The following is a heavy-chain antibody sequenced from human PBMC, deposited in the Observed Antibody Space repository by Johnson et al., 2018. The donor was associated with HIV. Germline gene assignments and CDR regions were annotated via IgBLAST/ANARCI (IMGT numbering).Heavy chain of an antibody. Sequence: QVQLVESGGGVVQPGRSLRLSCAASGFTISSYGMPWVRQAPGKGLAWVAVISYGGSNKYYADSVKGRFTVSRDNSKNTLYLQMNSLRADDTAVYYCAKELETYGGNIGFQHAFDIWGQGTMVTVSS. D-gene: IGHD4-23*01. CDR3: AKELETYGGNIGFQHAFDI. CDR1: GFTISSYG. CDR2: ISYGGSNK. J-gene: IGHJ3*02. V-gene: IGHV3-30*18.